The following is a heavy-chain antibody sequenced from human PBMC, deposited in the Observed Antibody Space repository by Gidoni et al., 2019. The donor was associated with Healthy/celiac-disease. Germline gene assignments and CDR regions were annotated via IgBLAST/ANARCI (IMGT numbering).Heavy chain of an antibody. V-gene: IGHV4-39*01. CDR1: GGSISSSSYY. D-gene: IGHD6-19*01. J-gene: IGHJ3*02. CDR2: IYYSGST. Sequence: QLQLQESGPGLVKPSETLSLTCTVSGGSISSSSYYWGWIRQPPGNGLEWIGSIYYSGSTYYNPSLKSRVTISVDTSKNQFSLKLSSVTAADTAVYYGARDTLSSGWSGDAFDIWGQGTMVTVSS. CDR3: ARDTLSSGWSGDAFDI.